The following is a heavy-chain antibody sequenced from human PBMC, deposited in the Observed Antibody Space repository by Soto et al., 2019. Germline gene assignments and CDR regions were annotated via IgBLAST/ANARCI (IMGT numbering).Heavy chain of an antibody. CDR1: GFSLSNARMG. D-gene: IGHD4-17*01. Sequence: QGTLKESGPVLVKPTETLTLTCTVSGFSLSNARMGVSWIRQPPGKALEWLAHIFSNDEKSYSTSLKSRLTISNDTSKSQVVLTMTNMDPVDTATYYCARIYQYGAYLPLSYYYMDVWGKGTTVTVSS. CDR3: ARIYQYGAYLPLSYYYMDV. J-gene: IGHJ6*03. V-gene: IGHV2-26*01. CDR2: IFSNDEK.